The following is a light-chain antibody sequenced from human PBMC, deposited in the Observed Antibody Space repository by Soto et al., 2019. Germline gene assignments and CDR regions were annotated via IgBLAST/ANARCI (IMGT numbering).Light chain of an antibody. CDR1: QDLGTY. J-gene: IGKJ4*01. Sequence: DIQITHSPSSLSASVGGGATITCRASQDLGTYVAWYQQIPGKPPKLLISAASTLHSGVPLRFRGSGSGTDFTLTVSGLQPEDFATYYCQQTKGFPFSFGGGTKVDIK. CDR2: AAS. V-gene: IGKV1-12*01. CDR3: QQTKGFPFS.